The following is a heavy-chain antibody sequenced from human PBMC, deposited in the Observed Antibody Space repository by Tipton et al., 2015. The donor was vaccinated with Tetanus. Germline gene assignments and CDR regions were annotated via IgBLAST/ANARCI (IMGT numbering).Heavy chain of an antibody. CDR3: ARGASEWELLGYFDY. D-gene: IGHD1-26*01. V-gene: IGHV4-34*01. Sequence: TLSLTCAVYGGSFSGYYWSWIRQPPGKGLEWIGEINHSGSTNYNPSLKSRVTISVDTSKNQFSLKLSSVTAADTAVYYCARGASEWELLGYFDYWGRGTLVTVSS. CDR2: INHSGST. CDR1: GGSFSGYY. J-gene: IGHJ4*02.